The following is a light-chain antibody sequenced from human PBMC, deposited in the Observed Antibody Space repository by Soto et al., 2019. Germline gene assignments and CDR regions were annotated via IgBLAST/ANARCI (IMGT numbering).Light chain of an antibody. CDR3: QVWDSSTVV. V-gene: IGLV3-9*01. CDR2: RDS. Sequence: SYELTQPLSVSVALGQTARITCGGNNIASRNVHWFQQKPGQAPVLVIYRDSNRPSGIPKRFSGSNSGNTATLAISGAQAGDEADYYCQVWDSSTVVFGGGTKLTVL. J-gene: IGLJ2*01. CDR1: NIASRN.